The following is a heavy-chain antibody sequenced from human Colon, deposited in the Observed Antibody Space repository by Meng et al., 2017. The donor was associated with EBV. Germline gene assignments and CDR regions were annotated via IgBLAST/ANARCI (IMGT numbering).Heavy chain of an antibody. CDR1: GDSISNNW. CDR3: ARNGDYNPGLY. CDR2: IYHSGTT. Sequence: QVPLQGAGAGLVKPPGTLSRTCAVSGDSISNNWWSWVRQPPGKGLEWIGEIYHSGTTNYNPSLRSRVTISVDKSKNQFSLQLTSVTAADTAVYYCARNGDYNPGLYWGQGTLVTVSS. D-gene: IGHD4-17*01. J-gene: IGHJ4*02. V-gene: IGHV4-4*03.